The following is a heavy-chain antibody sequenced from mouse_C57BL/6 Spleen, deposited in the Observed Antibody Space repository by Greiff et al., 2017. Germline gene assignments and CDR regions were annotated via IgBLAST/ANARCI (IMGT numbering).Heavy chain of an antibody. D-gene: IGHD1-1*01. V-gene: IGHV5-4*01. J-gene: IGHJ4*01. CDR2: ISDGGSYT. Sequence: EVQVVESGGGLVKPGGSLKLSCAASGFTFSSYAMSWVRQTPEKRLEWVATISDGGSYTYYPDNVKGRFTISRDNAKNNLYLQMSHLKSEDTAMYYCAREGITTVVATDYYAMDYWGQGTSVTVSS. CDR1: GFTFSSYA. CDR3: AREGITTVVATDYYAMDY.